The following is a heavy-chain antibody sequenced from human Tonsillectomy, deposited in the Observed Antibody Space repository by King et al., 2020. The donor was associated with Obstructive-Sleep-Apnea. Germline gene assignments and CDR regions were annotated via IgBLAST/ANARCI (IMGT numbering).Heavy chain of an antibody. CDR3: AKEGGGSGIYWVDS. CDR2: INTRGTT. CDR1: GFTFSSYA. J-gene: IGHJ4*02. Sequence: VQLVESGGGMVQPGGSLRLSCLASGFTFSSYAISWVRQAPGKGLEWVSAINTRGTTFYAPSVRGRFTISRDNSKYTVNLQVNSLRAEDTALYYCAKEGGGSGIYWVDSWGQGTLVTVSS. V-gene: IGHV3-23*04. D-gene: IGHD3-10*01.